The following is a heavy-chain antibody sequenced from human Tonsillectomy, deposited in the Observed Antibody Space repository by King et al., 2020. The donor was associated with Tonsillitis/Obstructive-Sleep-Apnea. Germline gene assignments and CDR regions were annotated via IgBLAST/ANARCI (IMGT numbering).Heavy chain of an antibody. J-gene: IGHJ4*02. CDR2: ISGSGGST. CDR1: GFTFSSYA. CDR3: AKGRITMVRGVIINPSNYFGY. V-gene: IGHV3-23*04. D-gene: IGHD3-10*01. Sequence: VQLVESGGGLVQPGGSLRLSCAASGFTFSSYAMSWVRQAPGKGLEWVSAISGSGGSTYYADSVKGRFTISRDNSKNTLYLQMNSLRAEDTAVYYCAKGRITMVRGVIINPSNYFGYWGQGTLVTVSS.